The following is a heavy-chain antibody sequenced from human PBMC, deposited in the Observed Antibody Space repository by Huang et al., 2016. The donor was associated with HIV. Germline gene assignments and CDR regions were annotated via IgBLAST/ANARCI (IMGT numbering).Heavy chain of an antibody. CDR3: ARPQGDKIRGIIRSYYYYYGMDV. CDR2: IGSSISYI. Sequence: EVQLVESGGGLVKPGGSLRLSCAASGFTFSSYAMNWVRRAPGKGVEWVSYIGSSISYIHYAEAVKGRFPISRDDAKSSLFLQMNSLRAEDTAVYYCARPQGDKIRGIIRSYYYYYGMDVWGQGTTVTVSS. D-gene: IGHD3-10*01. J-gene: IGHJ6*02. CDR1: GFTFSSYA. V-gene: IGHV3-21*01.